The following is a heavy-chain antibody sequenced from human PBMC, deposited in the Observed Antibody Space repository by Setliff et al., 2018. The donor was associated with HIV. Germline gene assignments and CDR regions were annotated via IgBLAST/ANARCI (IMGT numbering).Heavy chain of an antibody. CDR1: GGSISSGDFY. J-gene: IGHJ4*02. V-gene: IGHV4-30-4*08. D-gene: IGHD1-7*01. Sequence: SETLSLTCTVSGGSISSGDFYWSWIRQPPGKGLEWTGYIYYDGDTYYQPSLKSRLTISIDTSKNQFSLKLSSVTAADTAVYYCGRGHTWNYYGGDYFDYWGQGSLVTVSS. CDR3: GRGHTWNYYGGDYFDY. CDR2: IYYDGDT.